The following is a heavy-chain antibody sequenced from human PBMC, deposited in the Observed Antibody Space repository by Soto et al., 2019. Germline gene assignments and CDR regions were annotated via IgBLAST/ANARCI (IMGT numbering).Heavy chain of an antibody. D-gene: IGHD2-15*01. Sequence: QVQLVQSGAEVKKPGSSVKVSCKASGGTFSSYTISWVRQAPGQGLEWMGRIIPILGIANYAQKFQGRVTINADKSTITAYMELSSLRSEDTAVYYCARGYCSGGSCYHPGGVYYYYYMDVWGKGTTVTVSS. CDR1: GGTFSSYT. CDR2: IIPILGIA. V-gene: IGHV1-69*02. CDR3: ARGYCSGGSCYHPGGVYYYYYMDV. J-gene: IGHJ6*03.